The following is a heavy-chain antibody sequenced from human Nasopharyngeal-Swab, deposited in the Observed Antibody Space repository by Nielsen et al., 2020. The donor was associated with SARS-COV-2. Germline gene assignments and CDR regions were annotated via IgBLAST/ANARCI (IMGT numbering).Heavy chain of an antibody. CDR3: ARGSRGADSSGCTRFDY. Sequence: GESLKISCKGSGYSFTTYWIGWVRQMPGTGLEWMGIIHPGESESRYSPSFQGQVTMSVDKSISSAYLQWSSLKASDTAMYYCARGSRGADSSGCTRFDYWGQGTLVTVSS. J-gene: IGHJ4*02. CDR2: IHPGESES. V-gene: IGHV5-51*01. CDR1: GYSFTTYW. D-gene: IGHD3-22*01.